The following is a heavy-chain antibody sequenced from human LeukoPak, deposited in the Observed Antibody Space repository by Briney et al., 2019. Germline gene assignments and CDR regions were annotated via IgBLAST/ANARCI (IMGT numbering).Heavy chain of an antibody. Sequence: PSETLSLTCTVSGGSISSGGYYWSWIRQHPGKGLEWIGYIYYSGSTYYNPSLKSRVTISVDTSKNQFSLKLSSVTAADTAVYYCARDRSAMVRERRWFDPWGQGTLVTVSS. J-gene: IGHJ5*02. D-gene: IGHD3-10*01. CDR1: GGSISSGGYY. V-gene: IGHV4-31*03. CDR3: ARDRSAMVRERRWFDP. CDR2: IYYSGST.